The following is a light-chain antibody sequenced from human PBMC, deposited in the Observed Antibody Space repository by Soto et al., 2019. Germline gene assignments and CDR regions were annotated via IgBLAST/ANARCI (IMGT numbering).Light chain of an antibody. CDR1: SSNIESNT. V-gene: IGLV1-44*01. Sequence: QSVLTQPPSASGTPGQRVTISCSGSSSNIESNTVTWYQQLPGTAPKLVIYSNYDRPSGVPDRFSGSTSGTSASLVIRGLKSEDEADYYCAAWDDILNGYVFGGGTKLTVL. CDR2: SNY. CDR3: AAWDDILNGYV. J-gene: IGLJ1*01.